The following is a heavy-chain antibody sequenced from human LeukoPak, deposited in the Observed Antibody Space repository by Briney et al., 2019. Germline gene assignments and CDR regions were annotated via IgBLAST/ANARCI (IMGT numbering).Heavy chain of an antibody. CDR3: ARDTGSPHSSSWYGNAFDI. V-gene: IGHV1-69*13. CDR2: IIPIFGTA. CDR1: GGTFSSYA. J-gene: IGHJ3*02. D-gene: IGHD6-13*01. Sequence: SVKVSCKASGGTFSSYAISWVRQAPGQGLEWMGGIIPIFGTANYAQKFQGRVTITADESTSTAYVELSSLRSEDTAVYYCARDTGSPHSSSWYGNAFDIWGQGTMVTVSS.